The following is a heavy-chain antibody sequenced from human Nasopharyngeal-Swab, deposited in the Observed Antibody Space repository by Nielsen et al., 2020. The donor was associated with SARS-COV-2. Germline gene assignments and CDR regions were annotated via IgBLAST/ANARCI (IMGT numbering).Heavy chain of an antibody. V-gene: IGHV3-33*01. CDR2: IWYDGSNK. CDR3: ARGGYSGYEYYFDY. D-gene: IGHD5-12*01. J-gene: IGHJ4*02. CDR1: GFTFSSYG. Sequence: GESLKISCAASGFTFSSYGMHWIRQAPGKGLEWVAVIWYDGSNKYYADSVKGRFTISRDNSKNTPYLQMNSLRAEDTAVYYCARGGYSGYEYYFDYWGQGTLVTVSS.